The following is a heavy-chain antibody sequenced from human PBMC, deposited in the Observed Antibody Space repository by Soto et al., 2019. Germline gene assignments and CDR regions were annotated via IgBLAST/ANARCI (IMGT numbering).Heavy chain of an antibody. CDR2: ISYDGSNK. V-gene: IGHV3-30*18. J-gene: IGHJ4*02. D-gene: IGHD3-10*01. Sequence: GGSLRLSCAASGFTFSSYGMHWVRQAPGKGLEWVAVISYDGSNKYYADSVKGRFTISRDNSKNTLYLQMNSLRAEDTAVYYCAKDSSGWWSEYYYGSGGAFDYWGQGTLVTVSS. CDR3: AKDSSGWWSEYYYGSGGAFDY. CDR1: GFTFSSYG.